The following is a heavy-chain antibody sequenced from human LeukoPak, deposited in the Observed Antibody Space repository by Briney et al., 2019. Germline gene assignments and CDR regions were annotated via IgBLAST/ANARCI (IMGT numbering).Heavy chain of an antibody. V-gene: IGHV4-34*01. Sequence: SETLPLTCAVYGGSFSGYYWSWIRQPPGKGLEWIGEINHSGSTNYNPSLKSRVTISVDTSKNQFSLKLSSVTAADTAVYYCARGRGYYYYYMDVWGKGTTVTVSS. J-gene: IGHJ6*03. CDR2: INHSGST. CDR3: ARGRGYYYYYMDV. CDR1: GGSFSGYY.